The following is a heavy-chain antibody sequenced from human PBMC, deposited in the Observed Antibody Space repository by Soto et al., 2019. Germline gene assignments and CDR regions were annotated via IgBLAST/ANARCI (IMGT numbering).Heavy chain of an antibody. CDR2: ISAYNGKT. CDR3: AREANCGSDCYSPAEYSQH. Sequence: QVQLVQSGAEVKKPGASVKVSCKASGYTFSNYGISWVRQAPGQGLEWMGWISAYNGKTYDAERLQGRVTMTTDTSTSTAYMELRSLRSDDTAVYYCAREANCGSDCYSPAEYSQH. V-gene: IGHV1-18*04. D-gene: IGHD2-21*02. J-gene: IGHJ1*01. CDR1: GYTFSNYG.